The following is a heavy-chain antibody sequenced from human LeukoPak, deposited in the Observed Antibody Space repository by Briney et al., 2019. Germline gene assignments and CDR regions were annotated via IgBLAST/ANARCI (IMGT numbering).Heavy chain of an antibody. Sequence: GGSLRLSCAASGFTVSSNYMSWVRQAPGKGLEWVSVIYSGGDTYYPDSVKGRFTISRDNSKNTLYLQMNSLRAEDTAVYYCARNNGGREVVGDWFDPWGQGTLVTVSS. V-gene: IGHV3-53*01. CDR2: IYSGGDT. J-gene: IGHJ5*02. CDR1: GFTVSSNY. D-gene: IGHD1-26*01. CDR3: ARNNGGREVVGDWFDP.